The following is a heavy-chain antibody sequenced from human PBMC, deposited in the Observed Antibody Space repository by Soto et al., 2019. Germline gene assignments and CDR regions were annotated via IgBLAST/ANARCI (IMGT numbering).Heavy chain of an antibody. D-gene: IGHD3-22*01. CDR3: ARQILTDYYDSSGYNDAFDI. CDR2: ISYDGSNK. V-gene: IGHV3-30-3*01. CDR1: GFTFSSYA. Sequence: VQLVESGGGVVQPGRSLRLSCAASGFTFSSYAMHWVRQAPGKGLEWVAVISYDGSNKYYADSVKGRFTISRDNSKNTLYLQMNSLRAEDTAVYYCARQILTDYYDSSGYNDAFDIWGQGTMVTVSS. J-gene: IGHJ3*02.